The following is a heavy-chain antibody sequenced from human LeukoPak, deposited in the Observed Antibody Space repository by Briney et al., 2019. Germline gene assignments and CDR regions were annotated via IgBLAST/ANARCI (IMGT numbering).Heavy chain of an antibody. CDR1: GFSFSSYT. CDR3: ARDGRCGGDCYAS. Sequence: PGGSLRLSCAASGFSFSSYTMNWVRQAPGKGLEWVSIISSSSSYIYYADSVKRRLTISTDNAKNALYLQMNSLRVEDTAVYYCARDGRCGGDCYASWGQGTLVTVSS. J-gene: IGHJ4*02. CDR2: ISSSSSYI. V-gene: IGHV3-21*01. D-gene: IGHD2-21*02.